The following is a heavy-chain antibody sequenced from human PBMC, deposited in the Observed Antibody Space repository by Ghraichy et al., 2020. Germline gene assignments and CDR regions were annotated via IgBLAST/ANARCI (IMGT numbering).Heavy chain of an antibody. CDR1: GFSVSSNY. D-gene: IGHD2-21*01. Sequence: GGSLRLSCTASGFSVSSNYMNWVRQSPGKGLEWISYITTSGRTIFYADAVKGRFTISRDNAQNSLYLHMKSLREEDTAVYYCARGSGVVRFYYYAGMDVWGQGTTVTVSS. CDR3: ARGSGVVRFYYYAGMDV. V-gene: IGHV3-48*02. J-gene: IGHJ6*02. CDR2: ITTSGRTI.